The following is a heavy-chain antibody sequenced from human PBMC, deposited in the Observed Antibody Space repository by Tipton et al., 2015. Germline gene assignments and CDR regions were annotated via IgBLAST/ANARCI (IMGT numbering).Heavy chain of an antibody. J-gene: IGHJ6*02. CDR3: ARGFLCGSDCFSYGMDV. V-gene: IGHV6-1*01. D-gene: IGHD2-15*01. Sequence: PGLVKPSQTLSLTCAISGDSVSSNSAAWNWIRQSPSRGLEWLGNTYYRSKWYSDYAVSVKSRITINSDTSKNQFSLQLNSVTPEDTAVYYCARGFLCGSDCFSYGMDVWGQGTTVTVSS. CDR2: TYYRSKWYS. CDR1: GDSVSSNSAA.